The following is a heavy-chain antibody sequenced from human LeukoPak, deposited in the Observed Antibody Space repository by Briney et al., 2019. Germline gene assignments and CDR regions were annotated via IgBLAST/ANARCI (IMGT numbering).Heavy chain of an antibody. J-gene: IGHJ4*02. V-gene: IGHV3-64*01. D-gene: IGHD5-18*01. CDR3: ARGGYGYGYHFDY. CDR1: GFTFSSYA. CDR2: ISSNGGST. Sequence: PGGSLRLSCAASGFTFSSYAMHWVRQAPGKGLEYVSAISSNGGSTYYANSVKGRFTISRDNSKNTLYLQMGSLRAEDMAVYYCARGGYGYGYHFDYWGQGTLVTVSS.